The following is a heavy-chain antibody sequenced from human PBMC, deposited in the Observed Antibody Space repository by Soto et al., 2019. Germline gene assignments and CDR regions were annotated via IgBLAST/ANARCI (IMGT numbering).Heavy chain of an antibody. CDR2: LNSDGSGT. CDR1: GFTFSTYW. Sequence: GGSLRLSCAASGFTFSTYWMHWVRQAPGSGLVWVSRLNSDGSGTDYADSVKGRFTISRDDAKNTLYLQMNSLRAEDTAIYYCARELSALGMDVWGQGTTVTVSS. CDR3: ARELSALGMDV. J-gene: IGHJ6*02. D-gene: IGHD3-16*02. V-gene: IGHV3-74*01.